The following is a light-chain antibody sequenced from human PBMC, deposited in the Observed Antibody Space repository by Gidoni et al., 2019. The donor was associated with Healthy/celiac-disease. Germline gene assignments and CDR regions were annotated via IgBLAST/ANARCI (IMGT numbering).Light chain of an antibody. Sequence: QSALTQPASVSGSPGQSITISCTGTSSDVGSYNLVSWYQQHTGKAPKLLIYEGSKRPSGVSNRFSGAKSGNTASLTISGRQDEDEADYYCCSYAGSSTVVFGGGTKLTVL. CDR1: SSDVGSYNL. CDR2: EGS. V-gene: IGLV2-23*01. J-gene: IGLJ2*01. CDR3: CSYAGSSTVV.